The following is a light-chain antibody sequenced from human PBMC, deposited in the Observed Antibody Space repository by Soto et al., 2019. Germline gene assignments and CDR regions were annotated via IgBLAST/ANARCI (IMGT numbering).Light chain of an antibody. CDR2: EVS. CDR3: SSYTSSSTRV. Sequence: QSVLTQPASVSGSPGQSITISCTGTSSDVGGYNYVSWYQQHPGKAPKLMIYEVSNRPSGVSNRFSGSKSAITASLTISGLHAEDEADYYCSSYTSSSTRVFGGGTKLTVL. CDR1: SSDVGGYNY. V-gene: IGLV2-14*01. J-gene: IGLJ3*02.